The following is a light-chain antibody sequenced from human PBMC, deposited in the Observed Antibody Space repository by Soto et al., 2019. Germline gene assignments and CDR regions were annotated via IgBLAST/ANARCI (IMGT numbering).Light chain of an antibody. V-gene: IGLV2-14*01. Sequence: SALTQPASVSGSPGQSITISCTGTSSDVGAYTSVSWYQQHPGKAPKLIIYEVRNRPSGISSRFSGSRSGNTASLTISGLQPEDEGDYYCSAYTARSTLVFGGGTKVTVL. CDR3: SAYTARSTLV. J-gene: IGLJ3*02. CDR2: EVR. CDR1: SSDVGAYTS.